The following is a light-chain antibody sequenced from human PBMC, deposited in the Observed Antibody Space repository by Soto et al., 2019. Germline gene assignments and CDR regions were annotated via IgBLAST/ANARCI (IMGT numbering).Light chain of an antibody. CDR2: NAS. CDR1: QSVSTY. Sequence: EIVLTQSPATLSLSPGERATLSCRASQSVSTYLVWYQQKPGQAPRLLIYNASNRATGIPARFSGSGSGTDSTLPISSLEPEDFAGYYCQQHSNWPLTFGGGTKVEIK. CDR3: QQHSNWPLT. J-gene: IGKJ4*01. V-gene: IGKV3-11*01.